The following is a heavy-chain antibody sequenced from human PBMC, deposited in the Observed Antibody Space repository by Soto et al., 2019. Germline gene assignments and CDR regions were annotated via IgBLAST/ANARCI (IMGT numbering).Heavy chain of an antibody. CDR1: GFTFSSYA. CDR3: AKVPDYGGNWYYFDY. CDR2: ISGSGGST. D-gene: IGHD4-17*01. Sequence: PGGSLRLSCAAPGFTFSSYAMSWVRPAPGKGLEWVSAISGSGGSTYYADSVKGRFTISRDNSKNTLYLQMNSLRAEDTAVYYCAKVPDYGGNWYYFDYWGQGTLVTVSS. V-gene: IGHV3-23*01. J-gene: IGHJ4*02.